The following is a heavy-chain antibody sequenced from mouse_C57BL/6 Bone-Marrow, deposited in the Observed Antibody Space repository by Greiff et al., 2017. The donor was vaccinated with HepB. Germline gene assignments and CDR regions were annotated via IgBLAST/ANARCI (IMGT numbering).Heavy chain of an antibody. Sequence: QVQLQQSGPELVKPGASVKISCKASGYAFSSSWMNWVKQRPGKGLEWIGRIYPGDGDTNYNGKFKGKATLTAEKSSSTAYMQLSSLTSEDSAVYFCARGDYYGSSVRYYFDYWGQGTTLTVSS. V-gene: IGHV1-82*01. CDR3: ARGDYYGSSVRYYFDY. J-gene: IGHJ2*01. CDR2: IYPGDGDT. CDR1: GYAFSSSW. D-gene: IGHD1-1*01.